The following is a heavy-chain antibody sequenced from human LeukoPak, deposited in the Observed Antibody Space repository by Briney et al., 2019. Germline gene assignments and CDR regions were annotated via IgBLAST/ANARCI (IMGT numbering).Heavy chain of an antibody. CDR3: ARGRFSYSSSWYFVY. CDR1: GGSFSGYY. V-gene: IGHV4-34*01. D-gene: IGHD6-13*01. Sequence: SETLSLTCAVYGGSFSGYYWGWIRQSPGKGLEWIGEINHSGSTSYNPSLKSRVTISIDTSKNQFSLKLSSVTAADTAVYYCARGRFSYSSSWYFVYWGQGTLVTVSS. CDR2: INHSGST. J-gene: IGHJ4*02.